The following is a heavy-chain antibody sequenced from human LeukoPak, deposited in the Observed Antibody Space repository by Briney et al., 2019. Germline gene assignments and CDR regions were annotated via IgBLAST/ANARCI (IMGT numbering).Heavy chain of an antibody. CDR1: GFTLSSYW. Sequence: GGSLILSCAAPGFTLSSYWMSWVRQAPGKGLEWVSSISSSSSYIYYADSVKGRFTISRDNAKNSLYLQMNSLRAEDTAVYYCARGGSGSYCFDYWGQGTLVTVSS. V-gene: IGHV3-21*01. CDR3: ARGGSGSYCFDY. D-gene: IGHD3-10*01. J-gene: IGHJ4*02. CDR2: ISSSSSYI.